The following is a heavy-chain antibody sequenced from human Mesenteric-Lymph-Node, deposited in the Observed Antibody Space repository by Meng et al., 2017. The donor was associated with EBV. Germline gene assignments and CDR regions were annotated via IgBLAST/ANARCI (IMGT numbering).Heavy chain of an antibody. V-gene: IGHV6-1*01. J-gene: IGHJ4*02. Sequence: LQQSGPSLVKPWHTLSPTCATSGDSVSSNSAAWNWIRHSPSRGLEWLGRTYYRSKWYNGYAVSVKSRITINPDTSKNQFSLQLNSVTPEDTAMYYCARSGSSGWIDYWGQGTLVTVSS. CDR2: TYYRSKWYN. CDR3: ARSGSSGWIDY. D-gene: IGHD6-19*01. CDR1: GDSVSSNSAA.